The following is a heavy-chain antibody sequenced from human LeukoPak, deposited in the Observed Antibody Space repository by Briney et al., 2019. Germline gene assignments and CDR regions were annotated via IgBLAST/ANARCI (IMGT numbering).Heavy chain of an antibody. CDR1: GYAFSNYP. CDR2: ISGSADTT. Sequence: GGSLRLSCVASGYAFSNYPLTWVRQAPGKGLEWVSAISGSADTTDYADSVKGRFTISRDNSKNTLYLRMNNLRAEDTAVYYCAKRDSSGWVPTHYFDYWGQGALVTVSS. J-gene: IGHJ4*02. CDR3: AKRDSSGWVPTHYFDY. V-gene: IGHV3-23*01. D-gene: IGHD6-19*01.